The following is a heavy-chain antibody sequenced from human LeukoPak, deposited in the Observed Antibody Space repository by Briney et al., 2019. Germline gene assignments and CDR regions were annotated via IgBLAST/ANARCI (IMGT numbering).Heavy chain of an antibody. D-gene: IGHD5-12*01. Sequence: PSETLSLTCSVSGGSISRSRCYWGWSRQPPGKGLEWIGTIYNNGDTYYNPSLKSRLTISVDTSKNQFSLELTSVTAADTAVYYCAIVGCSGSDYFTDYWAREPWSPSPQ. CDR3: AIVGCSGSDYFTDY. CDR1: GGSISRSRCY. J-gene: IGHJ4*02. CDR2: IYNNGDT. V-gene: IGHV4-39*01.